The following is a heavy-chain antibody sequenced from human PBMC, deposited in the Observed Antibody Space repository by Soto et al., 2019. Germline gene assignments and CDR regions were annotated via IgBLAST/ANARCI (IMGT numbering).Heavy chain of an antibody. CDR1: GYTFTSYG. J-gene: IGHJ4*02. D-gene: IGHD4-17*01. Sequence: QVQLVQSGAEVKKPGASVKVSCKASGYTFTSYGISWVRQAPGQGLEWMGWISAYNGNTNYAQKLQGRVTMTTDTSTSTAYMELRSLRSDDTAVYFCARGEDDYGDYSWLKSDYWGQGTLVTVSS. CDR3: ARGEDDYGDYSWLKSDY. CDR2: ISAYNGNT. V-gene: IGHV1-18*01.